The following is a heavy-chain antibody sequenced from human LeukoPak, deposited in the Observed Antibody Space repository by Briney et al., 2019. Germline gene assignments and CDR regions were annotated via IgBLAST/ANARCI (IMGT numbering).Heavy chain of an antibody. CDR1: GGTFSSYA. V-gene: IGHV1-69*13. Sequence: ASVKVSCKASGGTFSSYAISWVRQAPGQGLEWMGGIIPIFGTANYAQKFQGRVTITADESTSTACMELSSLRSEDTAVYYCARVSRMHGLRYFDWNHWYFDLWGRGTLVTVSS. CDR3: ARVSRMHGLRYFDWNHWYFDL. D-gene: IGHD3-9*01. J-gene: IGHJ2*01. CDR2: IIPIFGTA.